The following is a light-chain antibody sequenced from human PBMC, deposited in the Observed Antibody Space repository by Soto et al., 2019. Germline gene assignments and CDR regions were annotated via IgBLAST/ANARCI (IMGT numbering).Light chain of an antibody. CDR2: DAS. V-gene: IGKV1-5*01. Sequence: DIQMTQSPSTLSASVGDRVTITCRASQSISNWLAWYQQTPGKAPKLLIYDASSLESGVPSRFSGSVSGTEFTLTISSLQPDDFATYYCQQYNSYPWTFGQGTKVDIK. CDR1: QSISNW. CDR3: QQYNSYPWT. J-gene: IGKJ1*01.